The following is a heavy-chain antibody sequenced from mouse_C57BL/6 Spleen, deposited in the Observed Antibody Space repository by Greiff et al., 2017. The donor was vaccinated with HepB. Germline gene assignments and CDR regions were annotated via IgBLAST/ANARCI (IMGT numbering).Heavy chain of an antibody. J-gene: IGHJ1*03. CDR1: GYTFTSYW. CDR3: ARNYGSSYDWYFDV. D-gene: IGHD1-1*01. V-gene: IGHV1-53*01. CDR2: INPSNGGT. Sequence: VQLQQSGTELVKPGASVKLSCKASGYTFTSYWMHWVKQRPGQGLEWIGNINPSNGGTNYNEKFKIKATLTVDKSSSTAYMQLSSLTSEDSAVYYCARNYGSSYDWYFDVWGTGTTVTVSS.